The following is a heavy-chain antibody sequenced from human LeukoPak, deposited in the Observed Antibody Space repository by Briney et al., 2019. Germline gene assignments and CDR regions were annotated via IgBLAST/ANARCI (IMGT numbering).Heavy chain of an antibody. CDR1: GGTFSSYA. Sequence: PGASVKVSCKASGGTFSSYAISWVRQAPGQGLEWMGGIIPIFGTANYAQKLQGRVTMTTDTSTSTAYMELRSLRSDDTAVYYCAYQPGLGDWFDPWGQGTLVTVSS. V-gene: IGHV1-69*05. J-gene: IGHJ5*02. CDR2: IIPIFGTA. CDR3: AYQPGLGDWFDP. D-gene: IGHD2-2*01.